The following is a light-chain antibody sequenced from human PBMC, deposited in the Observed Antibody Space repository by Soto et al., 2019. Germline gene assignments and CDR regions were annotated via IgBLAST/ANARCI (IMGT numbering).Light chain of an antibody. CDR1: QDIGVW. CDR2: QTS. J-gene: IGKJ3*01. CDR3: QQYSSYSVFT. V-gene: IGKV1-5*03. Sequence: DIQMTQSPSTLSASVGDRVIITCRASQDIGVWLVWYQQKPGKAPKLLIYQTSTLESGVPSRFSGSRSGTEFTLTISCLQPDDFATYYCQQYSSYSVFTFGPGTKVDIK.